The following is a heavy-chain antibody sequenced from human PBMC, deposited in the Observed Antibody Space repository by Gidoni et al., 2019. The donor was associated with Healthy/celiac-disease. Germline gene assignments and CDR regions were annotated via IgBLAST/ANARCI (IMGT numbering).Heavy chain of an antibody. D-gene: IGHD3-3*01. CDR2: IFSNDEK. V-gene: IGHV2-26*01. J-gene: IGHJ5*02. CDR1: GFSLSTARMG. CDR3: ARIAGFWSGYTTSNWFDP. Sequence: QVTLKESGPVLVKPTETLTLTCTVSGFSLSTARMGVSWIRQPPGKALEWLAHIFSNDEKSYSTSLKSRLTISKDTSKSQVVLTMTNMDPVDTATYYCARIAGFWSGYTTSNWFDPWGQGTLVTVSS.